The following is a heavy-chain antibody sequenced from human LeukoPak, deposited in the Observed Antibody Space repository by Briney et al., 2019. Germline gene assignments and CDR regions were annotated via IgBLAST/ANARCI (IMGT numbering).Heavy chain of an antibody. J-gene: IGHJ4*02. Sequence: ASVKVSCKASGYTFTSHGISWVRQAPGQGFEWMGWISAYNGNTNYAQKLQGRVTMTTDTSTSTAYMELRSLRSDDTAVYYCARPSFRYYYDSSGYFDYWGQGTLVTVSS. V-gene: IGHV1-18*01. CDR1: GYTFTSHG. D-gene: IGHD3-22*01. CDR2: ISAYNGNT. CDR3: ARPSFRYYYDSSGYFDY.